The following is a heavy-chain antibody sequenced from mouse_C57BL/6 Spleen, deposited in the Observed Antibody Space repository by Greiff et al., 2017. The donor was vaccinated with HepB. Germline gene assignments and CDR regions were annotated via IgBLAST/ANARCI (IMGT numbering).Heavy chain of an antibody. J-gene: IGHJ4*01. D-gene: IGHD1-2*01. CDR1: GYTFTDYN. CDR2: INPNNGGT. V-gene: IGHV1-22*01. Sequence: EVQLQQSGPELVKPGASVKMSCKASGYTFTDYNMHWVKQSHGKSLEWIGYINPNNGGTSYNQKFKGKATLTVNKSSSTAYMELRSRTSEDSAVYYCARGYRRGWDAMDYWGQRTSVTVSS. CDR3: ARGYRRGWDAMDY.